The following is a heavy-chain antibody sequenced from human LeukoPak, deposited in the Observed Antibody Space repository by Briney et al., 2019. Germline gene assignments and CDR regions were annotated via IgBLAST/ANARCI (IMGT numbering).Heavy chain of an antibody. CDR3: AREWHATFDY. CDR1: GFTFSSYW. D-gene: IGHD1-26*01. J-gene: IGHJ4*02. Sequence: PGGSLRLSCAASGFTFSSYWMSWVRQAPGKGLEWVATIKQDGTEKYYVDSVKGRFTISKDNAKNSLYLQINSLRAEDTAVYYCAREWHATFDYWGQGTLVTISS. V-gene: IGHV3-7*01. CDR2: IKQDGTEK.